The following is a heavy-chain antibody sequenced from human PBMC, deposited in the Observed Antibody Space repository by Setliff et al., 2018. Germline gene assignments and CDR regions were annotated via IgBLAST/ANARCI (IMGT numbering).Heavy chain of an antibody. CDR1: GGIFNSFS. CDR2: IIPLFETT. Sequence: SVKVSCKASGGIFNSFSITWVRQAPGQGLEWMGRIIPLFETTNYVEKFQGRVTITADKSTSTAYMELSRLTSEDTAVYYCALEYSNSSPTVYYYMDVWGKGTTVTVS. V-gene: IGHV1-69*06. J-gene: IGHJ6*03. CDR3: ALEYSNSSPTVYYYMDV. D-gene: IGHD6-6*01.